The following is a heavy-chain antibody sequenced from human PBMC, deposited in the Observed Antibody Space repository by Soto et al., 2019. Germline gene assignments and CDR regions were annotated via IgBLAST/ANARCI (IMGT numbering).Heavy chain of an antibody. CDR1: GFTFSNAW. Sequence: GSLRLSCAASGFTFSNAWMNWVRQAPGKGLEWVGRIKSKTDGGTTDYAAPVKGRFTISRDDSKNTLYLQMNSLKTEDTAVYYCTTDSESRGKYYYYYYGMDVWGQGTTVTVSS. J-gene: IGHJ6*02. CDR2: IKSKTDGGTT. CDR3: TTDSESRGKYYYYYYGMDV. V-gene: IGHV3-15*07. D-gene: IGHD6-13*01.